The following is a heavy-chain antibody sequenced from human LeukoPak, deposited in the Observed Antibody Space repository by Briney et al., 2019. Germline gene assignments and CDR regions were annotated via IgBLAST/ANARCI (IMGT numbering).Heavy chain of an antibody. D-gene: IGHD3-10*01. Sequence: PGGSLRLSCAASGFTFDDYTMHWVRQAPGKGLEWVSLISWDGGSTYYADPVKGRFTISRDNSKNSLYLQMNTLRTEDTALYYCAKGYRIVSGSLDYWGQGTLVTVSS. V-gene: IGHV3-43*01. CDR3: AKGYRIVSGSLDY. CDR1: GFTFDDYT. J-gene: IGHJ4*02. CDR2: ISWDGGST.